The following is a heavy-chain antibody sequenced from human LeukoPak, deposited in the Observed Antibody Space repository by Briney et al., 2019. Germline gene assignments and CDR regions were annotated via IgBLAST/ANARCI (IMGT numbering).Heavy chain of an antibody. V-gene: IGHV3-9*01. J-gene: IGHJ3*01. CDR3: VKLHCSSSNCFAGSFDV. CDR2: ISWNSVNI. CDR1: GFTFDDYD. Sequence: GGSLRLSCAASGFTFDDYDMHWVRQAPGKGLEWVSGISWNSVNIAYAESVRGRFTISRDNDENFLYLQMNSLRGADTALYYCVKLHCSSSNCFAGSFDVWGQGTMVTVSS. D-gene: IGHD2-2*01.